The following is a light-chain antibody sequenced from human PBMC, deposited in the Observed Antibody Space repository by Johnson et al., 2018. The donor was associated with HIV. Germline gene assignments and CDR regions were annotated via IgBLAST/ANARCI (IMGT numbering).Light chain of an antibody. CDR3: GTWDSSLSAGGNV. CDR1: SSNIGNNY. CDR2: ENT. J-gene: IGLJ1*01. V-gene: IGLV1-51*02. Sequence: QSVLTQPPSVSAAPGQKVTISCSGSSSNIGNNYVSWYQQLPGTAPKLLIYENTKRPSGIPDRFSGSKSGTSATLGITGLQTGDEADYYCGTWDSSLSAGGNVFGTGTKVTVL.